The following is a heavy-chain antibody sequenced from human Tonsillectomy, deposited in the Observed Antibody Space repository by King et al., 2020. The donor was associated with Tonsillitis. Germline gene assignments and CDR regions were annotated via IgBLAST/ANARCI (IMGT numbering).Heavy chain of an antibody. CDR1: GFTFSSYA. D-gene: IGHD6-19*01. CDR2: ISGSGGST. V-gene: IGHV3-23*04. CDR3: AKGTSSGWYLENYFDY. Sequence: EMQLVQSGGGLVQPGGSLRLSCAASGFTFSSYAMSWVRQAPGKGLEWVSAISGSGGSTYYADSVKGRFTISRDNSKNTLYLQMNSLRAEDTAVYYCAKGTSSGWYLENYFDYWGQGTLVTVSS. J-gene: IGHJ4*02.